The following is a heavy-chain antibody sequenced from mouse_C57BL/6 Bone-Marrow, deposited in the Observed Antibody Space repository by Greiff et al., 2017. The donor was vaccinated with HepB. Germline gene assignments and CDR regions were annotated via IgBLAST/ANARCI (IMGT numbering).Heavy chain of an antibody. V-gene: IGHV5-17*01. J-gene: IGHJ2*01. CDR3: ARGVGVWYFDY. CDR2: ISSGSGTN. CDR1: GFTFTDYG. Sequence: EVNVVESGGGLVKPGGSLKLSCAATGFTFTDYGMHWVRQAPEKGLEWVAYISSGSGTNYYPDTVKGRFTISRDNAKNTLFLQMSSLRSEDTALYYCARGVGVWYFDYWGQGTTLTVSS.